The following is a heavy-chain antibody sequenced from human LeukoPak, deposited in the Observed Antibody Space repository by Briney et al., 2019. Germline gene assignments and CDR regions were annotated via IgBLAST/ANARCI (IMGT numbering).Heavy chain of an antibody. V-gene: IGHV1-2*04. J-gene: IGHJ4*02. D-gene: IGHD1-26*01. CDR3: ARARGFMGSYYGYFDY. CDR1: GYTFTSYD. CDR2: INPNSGGT. Sequence: ASVKVSCKASGYTFTSYDINWVRQAPGQGLEWMGWINPNSGGTNYAQKFQGWVTMTRDTSISTAYMELSRLRSDDTAVYYCARARGFMGSYYGYFDYWGQGTLVTVSS.